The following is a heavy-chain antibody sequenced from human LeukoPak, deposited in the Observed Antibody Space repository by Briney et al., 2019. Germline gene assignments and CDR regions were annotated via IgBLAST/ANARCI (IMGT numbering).Heavy chain of an antibody. V-gene: IGHV4-28*01. CDR1: GYSISSSNW. D-gene: IGHD6-19*01. J-gene: IGHJ4*02. CDR2: IYYSGST. CDR3: ARHSSSGWYGVDH. Sequence: SETLSPTCAVSGYSISSSNWWGWIRQSPGKGLEWIGYIYYSGSTYYNPSLKSRVTMSVDTSKNQFSLKVSSVTAVDTAVYYCARHSSSGWYGVDHWGQGTLVTVSS.